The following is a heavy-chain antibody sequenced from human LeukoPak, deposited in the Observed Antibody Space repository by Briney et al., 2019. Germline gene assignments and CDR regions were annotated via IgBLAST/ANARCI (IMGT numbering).Heavy chain of an antibody. CDR3: TSHSGSYSIYYFDY. CDR2: IRSKAYGGTT. J-gene: IGHJ4*02. CDR1: GFTFGDYA. Sequence: GGSLRLSCTASGFTFGDYAMSWVRQAPGKGLEWVGFIRSKAYGGTTEYAASVKGRFTISRDDSKSIAYLQMNSLKTEDTAVYYCTSHSGSYSIYYFDYWGQGTLVTVSS. V-gene: IGHV3-49*04. D-gene: IGHD1-26*01.